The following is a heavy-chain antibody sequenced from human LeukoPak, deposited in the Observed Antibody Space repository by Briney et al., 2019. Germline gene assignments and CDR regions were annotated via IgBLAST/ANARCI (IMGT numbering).Heavy chain of an antibody. CDR3: ARQDGWSGFDY. V-gene: IGHV4-39*01. D-gene: IGHD6-19*01. CDR1: GGSISSTSYY. CDR2: IYYSGST. Sequence: KPSETLSLTCSVSGGSISSTSYYWDWVRQPPGEGLEWIESIYYSGSTYYNPSLKRRVTISVDTSKNQFSLKLTSVTAADTAVYYCARQDGWSGFDYWGPGALVTVSS. J-gene: IGHJ4*02.